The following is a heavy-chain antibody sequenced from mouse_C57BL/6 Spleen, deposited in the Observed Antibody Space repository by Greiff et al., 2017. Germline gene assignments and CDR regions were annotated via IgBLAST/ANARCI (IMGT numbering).Heavy chain of an antibody. CDR1: GYAFSSYW. J-gene: IGHJ2*01. V-gene: IGHV1-80*01. CDR2: IYPGDGDT. Sequence: VQLKESGAELVKPGASVKISCKASGYAFSSYWMNWVKQRPGKGLEWIGQIYPGDGDTNYNGKFKGKATLTADKSSSTAYMQLSSLTSEDSAVYFCAGGNYVDYFDYWGQGTTLTVSS. D-gene: IGHD2-1*01. CDR3: AGGNYVDYFDY.